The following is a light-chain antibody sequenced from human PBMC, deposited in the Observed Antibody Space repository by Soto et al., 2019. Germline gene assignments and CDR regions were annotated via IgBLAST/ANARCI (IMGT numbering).Light chain of an antibody. CDR3: QQVHSYPRT. Sequence: DIQVTQSPSFLSASVGDRVTITCRASQGFNSYLAWYQQKPGKAPKLLIYAASTLQSGVPSRFSGRGSGTEFTLTISSLQPEDFATYYCQQVHSYPRTFGGGTKVEIK. J-gene: IGKJ4*01. CDR2: AAS. CDR1: QGFNSY. V-gene: IGKV1-9*01.